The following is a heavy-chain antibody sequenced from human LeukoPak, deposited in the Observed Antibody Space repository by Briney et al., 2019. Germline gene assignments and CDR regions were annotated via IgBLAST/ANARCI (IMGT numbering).Heavy chain of an antibody. CDR2: ISSSGSTI. CDR1: GFTFSDYY. Sequence: GGSLRLSCAASGFTFSDYYMSWIRQAPGKGLEWVSYISSSGSTIYYADSVKGRFTISRDNAKNSLYLQMNSLRAEDTAVYYCARARIGSSWSRGGYYFDYWGQGTLVTVSS. D-gene: IGHD6-13*01. CDR3: ARARIGSSWSRGGYYFDY. V-gene: IGHV3-11*01. J-gene: IGHJ4*02.